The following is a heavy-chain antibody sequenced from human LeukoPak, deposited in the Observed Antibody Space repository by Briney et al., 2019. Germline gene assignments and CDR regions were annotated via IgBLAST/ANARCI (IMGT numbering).Heavy chain of an antibody. Sequence: SETLSLTCTVSGGSISGSSYYWGWIRQPPGKGLEWIGSIYYSGSTYYNPSLKSRVTISVDTSKNQFSLKLSSVTAADTAFYYCARQYISSYYYMDVWGKGTTVTISS. CDR1: GGSISGSSYY. V-gene: IGHV4-39*01. J-gene: IGHJ6*03. D-gene: IGHD1-14*01. CDR3: ARQYISSYYYMDV. CDR2: IYYSGST.